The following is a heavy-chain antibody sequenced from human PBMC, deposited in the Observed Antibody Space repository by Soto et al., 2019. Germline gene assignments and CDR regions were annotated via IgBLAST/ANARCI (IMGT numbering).Heavy chain of an antibody. V-gene: IGHV2-5*02. CDR1: GFSLSTSGVG. CDR3: AHSPRITATTLYYFDY. Sequence: QITLKESGPTLVKPTQTLTLTCTFSGFSLSTSGVGVGWIRQPPGKALEWLALIYWDDDKRYSPSLKNRLTITKDTSKNQVVLTMTNKDPVNTATYYCAHSPRITATTLYYFDYWGQGTLVTVSS. D-gene: IGHD4-17*01. J-gene: IGHJ4*02. CDR2: IYWDDDK.